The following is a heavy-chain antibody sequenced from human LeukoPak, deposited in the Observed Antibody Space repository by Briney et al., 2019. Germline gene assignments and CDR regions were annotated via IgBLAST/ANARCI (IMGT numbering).Heavy chain of an antibody. CDR2: IIPIFGTA. D-gene: IGHD5-12*01. CDR1: GGTFSSYA. CDR3: ARPGRGYSGYDPSDY. J-gene: IGHJ4*02. Sequence: GASVKVSCKASGGTFSSYAISWVRQAPGQGLEWMGGIIPIFGTANYAQKFQGRVTITADESTSTAYMELSSLRSEDTAVYYCARPGRGYSGYDPSDYWGQGTLVTVSS. V-gene: IGHV1-69*13.